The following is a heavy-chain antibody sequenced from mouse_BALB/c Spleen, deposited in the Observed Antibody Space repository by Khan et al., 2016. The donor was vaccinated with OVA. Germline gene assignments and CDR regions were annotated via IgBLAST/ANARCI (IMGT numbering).Heavy chain of an antibody. CDR2: INPSSGYT. CDR3: AGEGADFGYGGWFAY. D-gene: IGHD1-2*01. V-gene: IGHV1-4*01. CDR1: GYTFTSYT. Sequence: QVQLKQSGAELARPGASVKMSCKASGYTFTSYTMHWVKQRPGQGLEWIGYINPSSGYTNYNQKFKDKATLTADKSSSPAYIPLSSLTSEDSAVDYCAGEGADFGYGGWFAYWGQGTLVTVSA. J-gene: IGHJ3*01.